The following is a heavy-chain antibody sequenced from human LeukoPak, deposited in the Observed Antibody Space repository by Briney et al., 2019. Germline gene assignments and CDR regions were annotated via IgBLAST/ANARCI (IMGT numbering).Heavy chain of an antibody. CDR3: AKEQHYDSSGYRRRRDYYYGMDV. Sequence: GGPLRLSCALSGFTFNSYGMHGVRQAPGKGLEWVAVIAYDGINEYYADSVKCRFSISRDTCKITLYLQMNSLRAEDTVEYYSAKEQHYDSSGYRRRRDYYYGMDVWGQGTTVTVSS. CDR2: IAYDGINE. CDR1: GFTFNSYG. D-gene: IGHD3-22*01. V-gene: IGHV3-30*18. J-gene: IGHJ6*02.